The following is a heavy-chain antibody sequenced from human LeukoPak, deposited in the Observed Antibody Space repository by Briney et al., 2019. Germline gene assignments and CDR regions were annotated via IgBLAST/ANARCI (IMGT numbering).Heavy chain of an antibody. CDR1: GFTFDDYA. CDR3: AKDREPLYPWGYMDV. D-gene: IGHD1-26*01. V-gene: IGHV3-43D*03. Sequence: GGSLRLSCAASGFTFDDYAMHWVRQAPGKGLEWVSLISWDGGSTYYADSVKGRFTISRDNNKNSLYLQMNSLRAEDTALYYCAKDREPLYPWGYMDVWGKGTTVTVSS. J-gene: IGHJ6*03. CDR2: ISWDGGST.